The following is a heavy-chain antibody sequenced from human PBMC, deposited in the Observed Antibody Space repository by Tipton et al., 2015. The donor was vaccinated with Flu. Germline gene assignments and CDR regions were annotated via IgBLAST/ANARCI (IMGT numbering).Heavy chain of an antibody. D-gene: IGHD6-19*01. J-gene: IGHJ5*02. Sequence: TLSLTCTVSGGSISSYYWSWIRQPAGKGLEWIGRIYTSGSTNYNPSLKSRVTMSVDTSKNQFSLNLSSVTAADTAVYHCARDHQWLRTSSNWFDPWGQGTRVTVSS. CDR3: ARDHQWLRTSSNWFDP. CDR2: IYTSGST. V-gene: IGHV4-4*07. CDR1: GGSISSYY.